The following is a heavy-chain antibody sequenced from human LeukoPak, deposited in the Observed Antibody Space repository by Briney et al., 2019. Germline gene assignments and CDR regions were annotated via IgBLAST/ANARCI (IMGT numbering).Heavy chain of an antibody. Sequence: SVKVFCKASGGTFSSYAISWVRQAPGQGLEWMGGIIPIFGTANYAQKFQGRVTITADESTSTAYMELSSLRSEDTAVYYCARDLYSYEHYYYYGMDVWGQGTTVTVSS. V-gene: IGHV1-69*13. CDR2: IIPIFGTA. CDR1: GGTFSSYA. J-gene: IGHJ6*02. CDR3: ARDLYSYEHYYYYGMDV. D-gene: IGHD5-18*01.